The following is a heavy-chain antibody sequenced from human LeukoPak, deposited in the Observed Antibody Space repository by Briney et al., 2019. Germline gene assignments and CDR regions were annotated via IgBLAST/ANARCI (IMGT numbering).Heavy chain of an antibody. J-gene: IGHJ4*02. CDR1: GFTFSSYW. CDR3: ARDQRYCSSSSCPWEPFDY. V-gene: IGHV3-7*05. D-gene: IGHD2-2*01. Sequence: GGSLRLSCAASGFTFSSYWMSWVRQAPGKALECVANIKQDGSEKYYVDSVKGRFTISRDNAKNSLYLQMNSLRAEDTAVYYCARDQRYCSSSSCPWEPFDYWGQGTLVTVSS. CDR2: IKQDGSEK.